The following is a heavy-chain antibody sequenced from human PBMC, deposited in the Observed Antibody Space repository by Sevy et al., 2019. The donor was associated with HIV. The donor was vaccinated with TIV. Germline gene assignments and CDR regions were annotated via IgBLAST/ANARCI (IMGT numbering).Heavy chain of an antibody. CDR2: IKSKTDGETT. D-gene: IGHD6-19*01. CDR1: GFTFSNAW. CDR3: ATGIVGAVAGCAVVFDC. V-gene: IGHV3-15*01. Sequence: GGSLRLSCAASGFTFSNAWMMWVRQAPGKGLEWVGRIKSKTDGETTDYAAPVKGRFTISRDDSKNTLYLQMNSLKSEDTAVYYCATGIVGAVAGCAVVFDCWGQGTLVTVSS. J-gene: IGHJ5*01.